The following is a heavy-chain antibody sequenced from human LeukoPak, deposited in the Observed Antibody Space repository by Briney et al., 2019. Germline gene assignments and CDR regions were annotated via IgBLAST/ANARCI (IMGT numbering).Heavy chain of an antibody. Sequence: GGSLRLSCAASGFTFYDYGMTWVRQAPGKGLEWVSTISGSGLSTYYADSVKGRFTISRDNSNNTVFLQMNSLRAEDTAVYYCAKRRGLELLYYYYMDVWGKGTTVTVSS. CDR3: AKRRGLELLYYYYMDV. V-gene: IGHV3-23*01. D-gene: IGHD1-7*01. CDR2: ISGSGLST. J-gene: IGHJ6*03. CDR1: GFTFYDYG.